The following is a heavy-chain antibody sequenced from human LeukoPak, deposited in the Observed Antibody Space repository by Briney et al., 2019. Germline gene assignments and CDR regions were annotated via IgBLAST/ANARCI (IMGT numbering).Heavy chain of an antibody. CDR1: GASIRSYY. D-gene: IGHD3-3*01. CDR2: IYHTGST. Sequence: SETLSLTCSVSGASIRSYYWSWIRQPPEKGVEWIGYIYHTGSTNYSPSLHSRVTMSVDTSKNEFSLKLSSVTAADTAVYYCARQSRLVIFGVANHWFDPWSQGTLVTVSS. V-gene: IGHV4-59*08. CDR3: ARQSRLVIFGVANHWFDP. J-gene: IGHJ5*02.